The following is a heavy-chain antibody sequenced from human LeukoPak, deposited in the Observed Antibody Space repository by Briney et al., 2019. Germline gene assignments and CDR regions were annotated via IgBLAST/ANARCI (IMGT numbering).Heavy chain of an antibody. CDR1: GFTFDDYA. J-gene: IGHJ4*02. D-gene: IGHD1-26*01. Sequence: PGRSLRLSCAASGFTFDDYAMHWVRRAPGKGLEWVSGISWNSGSIGYADSVKGRFTISRDNAKNSLYLQMNSLRAEDTALYYCAASGSYYIFDYWGQGTLVTVSS. CDR3: AASGSYYIFDY. V-gene: IGHV3-9*01. CDR2: ISWNSGSI.